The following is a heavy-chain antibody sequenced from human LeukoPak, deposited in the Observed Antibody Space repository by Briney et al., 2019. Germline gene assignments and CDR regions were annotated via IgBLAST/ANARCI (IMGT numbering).Heavy chain of an antibody. J-gene: IGHJ4*02. CDR1: GGSMSGYY. D-gene: IGHD1-26*01. CDR3: ARAYGGSYSYFDQ. V-gene: IGHV4-59*01. Sequence: TSETLSLTCTVSGGSMSGYYWSWVRQRPGKGLEWIGDIYYSGSTNYMPSLKSRVTISVDTSKNQFFLIMSSVTAADTAVYYCARAYGGSYSYFDQWGQGTLVTVSS. CDR2: IYYSGST.